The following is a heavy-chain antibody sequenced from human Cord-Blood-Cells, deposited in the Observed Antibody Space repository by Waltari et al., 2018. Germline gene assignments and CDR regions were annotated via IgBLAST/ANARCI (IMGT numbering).Heavy chain of an antibody. J-gene: IGHJ4*02. CDR2: IKIKTDGGTT. CDR1: GFTLSNAC. Sequence: EVQLVESGGGLVKPGRSLSLSGAASGFTLSNACRSWGSQDPGKGREWVRRIKIKTDGGTTDYAAPVKGRFTISRDDSKNTLYLQMNILKTEDTAVYYCTTPLSVKPRVYSDYDFDYLGQGTLVTVSS. V-gene: IGHV3-15*01. CDR3: TTPLSVKPRVYSDYDFDY. D-gene: IGHD5-12*01.